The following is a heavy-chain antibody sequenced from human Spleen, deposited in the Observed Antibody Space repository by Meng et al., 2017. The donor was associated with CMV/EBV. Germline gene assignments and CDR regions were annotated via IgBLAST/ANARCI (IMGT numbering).Heavy chain of an antibody. Sequence: GESLKISCAASGFTFSDYCMSWIRQAPGKGLEWVSYISSSGSTIYYADSVKGRFTISRDNAKNSLYLQMNSLRAEDTAVYYCARDFLVPAANPLYYYYGMDVWGQGTTVTVSS. CDR2: ISSSGSTI. CDR1: GFTFSDYC. D-gene: IGHD2-2*01. V-gene: IGHV3-11*01. CDR3: ARDFLVPAANPLYYYYGMDV. J-gene: IGHJ6*02.